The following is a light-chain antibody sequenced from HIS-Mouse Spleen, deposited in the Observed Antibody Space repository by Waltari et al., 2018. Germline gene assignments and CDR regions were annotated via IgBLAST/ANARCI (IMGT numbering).Light chain of an antibody. V-gene: IGLV1-40*01. CDR1: SSNIGAGYA. CDR2: GNS. J-gene: IGLJ2*01. Sequence: QSVLTQPPSVSGAPGQRVTISCTGSSSNIGAGYAVHWYQQLPGTAPKLPIYGNSNRPSGVPDRFSGSKSGTSASLAITGLQAEDEADYYCQSYDSSLSAHVVFGGGTKLTVL. CDR3: QSYDSSLSAHVV.